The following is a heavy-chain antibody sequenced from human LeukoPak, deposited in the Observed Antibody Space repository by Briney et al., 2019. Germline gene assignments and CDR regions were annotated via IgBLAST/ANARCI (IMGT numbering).Heavy chain of an antibody. CDR3: AKDKGSGWSEIDY. D-gene: IGHD6-19*01. CDR2: INWKSGSI. V-gene: IGHV3-9*01. J-gene: IGHJ4*02. CDR1: GFTFDDYA. Sequence: GGSLRLSCAASGFTFDDYAMHWVRQTPGKGLEWVSGINWKSGSIGYADSVKGRFTISRDNAKNSLYLQMNSLRPEDTALYYCAKDKGSGWSEIDYWGQGTLVTVSS.